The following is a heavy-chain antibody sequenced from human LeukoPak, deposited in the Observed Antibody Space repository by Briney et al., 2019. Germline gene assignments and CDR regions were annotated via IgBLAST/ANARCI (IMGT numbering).Heavy chain of an antibody. J-gene: IGHJ4*02. Sequence: PSETLPLTCTVSGASVNDNYWSWSRQPAGKTLEWIGRIYTDGSTNYNPSLKSRVAISVDTSTNQFSLFLRSVTAADTAIYYCTIGSSSGTLAYWGQGTLVTFSS. CDR2: IYTDGST. V-gene: IGHV4-4*07. D-gene: IGHD6-13*01. CDR3: TIGSSSGTLAY. CDR1: GASVNDNY.